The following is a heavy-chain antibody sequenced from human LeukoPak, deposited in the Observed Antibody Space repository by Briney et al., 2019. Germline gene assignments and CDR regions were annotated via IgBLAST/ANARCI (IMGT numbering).Heavy chain of an antibody. CDR2: ISSSGGTT. J-gene: IGHJ4*02. CDR1: GLTFSTYA. Sequence: TGGSLRLSCAASGLTFSTYAVNWVRQAPGKGLEWVSAISSSGGTTYYADTMKGRFSISRDNSKNTLYPRMNRLRAEDTAIYYCSKDRNAWPTNFDSWGQGTLVTVSA. V-gene: IGHV3-23*01. CDR3: SKDRNAWPTNFDS. D-gene: IGHD5-24*01.